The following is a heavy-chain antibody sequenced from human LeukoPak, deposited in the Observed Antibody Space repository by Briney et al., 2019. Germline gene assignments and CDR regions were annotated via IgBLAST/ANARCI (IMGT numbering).Heavy chain of an antibody. CDR2: ISGSGGTT. CDR1: GFRYSDFA. V-gene: IGHV3-23*01. D-gene: IGHD2-2*01. Sequence: GGSLRLSCVGSGFRYSDFAMNWVRQAPGKGLEWVSGISGSGGTTDYADSVKGRFTISRDNSKNTLYLQMSSLSVDDTAEYYCAQGGFCSSSDCDSKIYYGMDVWGPGTTVIVSS. CDR3: AQGGFCSSSDCDSKIYYGMDV. J-gene: IGHJ6*02.